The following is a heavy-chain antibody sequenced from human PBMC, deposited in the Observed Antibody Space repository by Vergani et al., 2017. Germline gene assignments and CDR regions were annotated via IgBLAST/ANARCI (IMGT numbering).Heavy chain of an antibody. V-gene: IGHV3-23*01. J-gene: IGHJ4*02. CDR3: AKGCYDILTGYDTVYYFDY. Sequence: EVQLLESGGGLVQPGGSLRLSCAASGFTFSSYAMSWVRQAPGKGLEWVSAISGSGGSTYYADAVKGRFTTSRDNSKNTLYLQMNSLRAEDTAVYYCAKGCYDILTGYDTVYYFDYGGQGTLVTVSS. D-gene: IGHD3-9*01. CDR2: ISGSGGST. CDR1: GFTFSSYA.